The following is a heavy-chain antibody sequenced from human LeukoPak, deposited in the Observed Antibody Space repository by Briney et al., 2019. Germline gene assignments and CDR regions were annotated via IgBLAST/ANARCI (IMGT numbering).Heavy chain of an antibody. Sequence: ASVKVSCKASGGTFSSYTISWVRQAPGQGLEWMGGIIPILGIANYAQKFQGRVTITADKSTSTAYMELSSLRSEDTAVYYCATSQGYSYGLDYWGQGNLVTVSS. CDR1: GGTFSSYT. D-gene: IGHD5-18*01. CDR3: ATSQGYSYGLDY. CDR2: IIPILGIA. V-gene: IGHV1-69*10. J-gene: IGHJ4*02.